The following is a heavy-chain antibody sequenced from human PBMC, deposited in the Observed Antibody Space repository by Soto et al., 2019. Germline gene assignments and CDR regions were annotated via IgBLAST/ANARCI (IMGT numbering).Heavy chain of an antibody. D-gene: IGHD3-22*01. V-gene: IGHV4-59*12. J-gene: IGHJ4*02. CDR1: GGSISSYY. CDR2: IYYSGST. Sequence: SETLSLTCTVSGGSISSYYWSWIRQPPGKGLEWIGYIYYSGSTNYNPSLKSRVTISVDRSKNQFSLKLSSVTAADTAVYYCARVTYYYDSSGYPDYWGQGTLVTVSS. CDR3: ARVTYYYDSSGYPDY.